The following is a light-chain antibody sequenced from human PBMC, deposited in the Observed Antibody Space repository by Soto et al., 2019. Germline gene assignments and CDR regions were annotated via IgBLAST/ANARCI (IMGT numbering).Light chain of an antibody. V-gene: IGKV1-5*03. J-gene: IGKJ2*01. CDR1: QSISSW. Sequence: DIQMTQSPSTLSASVGDRVTITCRASQSISSWLAWYQQKPGKAPKLLIYKASSFESGVPSRFSGSGSGTEFTLTISSLQPDDSATYYCQQYSSLYTFGQGTKLDIK. CDR3: QQYSSLYT. CDR2: KAS.